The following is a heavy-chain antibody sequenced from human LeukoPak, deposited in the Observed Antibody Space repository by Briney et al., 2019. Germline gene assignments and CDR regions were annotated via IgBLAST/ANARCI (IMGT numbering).Heavy chain of an antibody. D-gene: IGHD3-22*01. Sequence: EGSLRLSCSASGFTFNTYGMTWVRQAPGKGLEWVSGISGSGDSTYYTDSVKGRFTISRDNSKNTLYLQMNSLRAEDTAIYYCAKSPYYFDSCGYYPTLDYWGQGTLVTVSS. CDR1: GFTFNTYG. J-gene: IGHJ4*02. CDR2: ISGSGDST. CDR3: AKSPYYFDSCGYYPTLDY. V-gene: IGHV3-23*01.